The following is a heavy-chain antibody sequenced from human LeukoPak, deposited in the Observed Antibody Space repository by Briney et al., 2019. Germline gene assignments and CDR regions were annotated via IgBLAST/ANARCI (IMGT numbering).Heavy chain of an antibody. D-gene: IGHD3-22*01. CDR1: GGSISTIGYS. V-gene: IGHV4-30-2*01. CDR2: IYQSGST. J-gene: IGHJ3*02. Sequence: PSQTLSLTCDVSGGSISTIGYSWSWIRQPPGKGLEWIGYIYQSGSTSYNPSLQSRVTISIDRSKNQFSLKLSSVTAVDTAVYYCARDSYYDNSGEGAFDIWGQGTMVTVSA. CDR3: ARDSYYDNSGEGAFDI.